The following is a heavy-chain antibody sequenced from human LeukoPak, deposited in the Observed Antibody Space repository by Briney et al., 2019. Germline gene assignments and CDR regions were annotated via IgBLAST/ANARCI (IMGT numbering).Heavy chain of an antibody. J-gene: IGHJ4*02. Sequence: SETLSLTCAVSGFSITSDYYWGWFRQSPGRGLEGIGGINYGVIIDYNQSLKSRVTTSADTTTNQLSLKVNSVTAADTAVYFFARDGDRRPSTSVRGIPFDFWGQGTLVAVSS. V-gene: IGHV4-38-2*02. CDR3: ARDGDRRPSTSVRGIPFDF. D-gene: IGHD3-10*01. CDR2: INYGVII. CDR1: GFSITSDYY.